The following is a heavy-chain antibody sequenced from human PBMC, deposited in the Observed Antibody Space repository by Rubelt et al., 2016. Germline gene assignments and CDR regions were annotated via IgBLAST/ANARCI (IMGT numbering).Heavy chain of an antibody. CDR3: AREGVGATYPGDAFDI. J-gene: IGHJ3*02. CDR1: GGSISSYY. Sequence: GPGLVKPSETLSLTCTVSGGSISSYYWSWIRQPPGKGLEWIGYIYYSGSTNYNPSLKGRVTISVDTSKNQFSLKLSTVTAADTAVYYCAREGVGATYPGDAFDIWGQGTMVTVSS. CDR2: IYYSGST. V-gene: IGHV4-59*01. D-gene: IGHD1-26*01.